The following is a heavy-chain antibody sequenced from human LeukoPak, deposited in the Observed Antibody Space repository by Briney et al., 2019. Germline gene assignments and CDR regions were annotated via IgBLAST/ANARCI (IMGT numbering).Heavy chain of an antibody. CDR1: GFTFSSYA. Sequence: PGGSLRLSCAASGFTFSSYAMSWVRQAPGKGLEWVSAIGGGGGNTYYADSVKGRFTISRDNSKNTLYLQMNSLRAEDTAVYYCAKGSYYDSSGSFYFDYWGQGTLVTVSS. D-gene: IGHD3-22*01. CDR2: IGGGGGNT. J-gene: IGHJ4*02. V-gene: IGHV3-23*01. CDR3: AKGSYYDSSGSFYFDY.